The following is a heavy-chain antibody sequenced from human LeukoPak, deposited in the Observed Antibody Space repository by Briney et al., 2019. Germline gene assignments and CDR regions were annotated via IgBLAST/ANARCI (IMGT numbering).Heavy chain of an antibody. CDR2: IYHSGST. Sequence: LETLSLTCTVSGYSISSGYYWGWIRQPPGKGLEWIGSIYHSGSTYYNPSLKSRVTISVDTSKNQFSLKLSSVTAADTVVYYCARPGYSSGWYGPFDPWGQGTLVTVSS. CDR3: ARPGYSSGWYGPFDP. CDR1: GYSISSGYY. V-gene: IGHV4-38-2*02. J-gene: IGHJ5*02. D-gene: IGHD6-19*01.